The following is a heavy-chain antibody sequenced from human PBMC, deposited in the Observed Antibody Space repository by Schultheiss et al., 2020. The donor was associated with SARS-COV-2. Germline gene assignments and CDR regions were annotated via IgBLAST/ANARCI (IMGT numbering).Heavy chain of an antibody. D-gene: IGHD6-19*01. J-gene: IGHJ5*02. CDR3: VKAAYSSGWLTMRGWFDP. Sequence: GGSLRLSCVASGFSFSDYAMSWVRLAPGKGLEWVAVIWYDGSKKYYADSVKGRFTISRDNSINTLHLEVNSLRAEDTAVYYCVKAAYSSGWLTMRGWFDPWGQGTLVTVSS. CDR1: GFSFSDYA. V-gene: IGHV3-33*06. CDR2: IWYDGSKK.